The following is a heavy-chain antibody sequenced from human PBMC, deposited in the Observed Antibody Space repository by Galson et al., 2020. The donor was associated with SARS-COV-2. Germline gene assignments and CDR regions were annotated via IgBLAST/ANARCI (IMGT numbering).Heavy chain of an antibody. CDR2: ITTSSSYM. Sequence: GESLKLSCAASGFTFSDYGMNWVRQAPGKGLEWVSFITTSSSYMFYADSVKGRFTISRDNAKNSLYLEMNRLRAEDTAVYYCARAWGSGNYWGQGTLVTVSS. J-gene: IGHJ4*02. CDR3: ARAWGSGNY. V-gene: IGHV3-21*01. CDR1: GFTFSDYG. D-gene: IGHD3-16*01.